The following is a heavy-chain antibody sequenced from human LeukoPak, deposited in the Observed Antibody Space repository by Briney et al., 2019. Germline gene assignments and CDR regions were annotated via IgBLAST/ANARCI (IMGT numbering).Heavy chain of an antibody. CDR3: ARDGDSTVDFDY. D-gene: IGHD4-23*01. CDR1: GFIFSNYW. Sequence: GGSLRLSCVASGFIFSNYWMHWVRQAPGEGLVWVSRSSSDGSSTVYADSVEGRFTISRDNAKNTLYLQMNSLRAEDTALYYCARDGDSTVDFDYWGQGTLVSVSS. V-gene: IGHV3-74*01. J-gene: IGHJ4*02. CDR2: SSSDGSST.